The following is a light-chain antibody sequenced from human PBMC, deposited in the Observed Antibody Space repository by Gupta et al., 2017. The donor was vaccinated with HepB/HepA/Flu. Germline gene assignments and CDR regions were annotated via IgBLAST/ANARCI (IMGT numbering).Light chain of an antibody. CDR3: AAWDTSLGGNVV. CDR2: RNS. CDR1: GSNIGTSF. V-gene: IGLV1-47*01. Sequence: QSVLTQPPSASGTPGQRVNISCSGSGSNIGTSFVYWYQLLPGAAPNVLMYRNSQRPSGVPDRFSGSKSGTSAALGISGLRSEEEGDYYCAAWDTSLGGNVVFGGGTKVTVL. J-gene: IGLJ2*01.